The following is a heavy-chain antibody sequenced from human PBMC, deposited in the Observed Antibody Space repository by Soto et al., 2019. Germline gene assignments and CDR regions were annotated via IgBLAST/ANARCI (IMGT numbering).Heavy chain of an antibody. CDR2: IYWDDDK. CDR1: GFSLSTSAEG. Sequence: QITLKESGPTLVKPTQTLTLTCTFSGFSLSTSAEGVGWIRQPPGKPLEWLALIYWDDDKRYSPSLKSRLTVTKDTSKNQVVLTMTNMDPVDTATYHCAHTDGGFLGWVFDYWGQGTLVSVSS. J-gene: IGHJ4*02. V-gene: IGHV2-5*02. CDR3: AHTDGGFLGWVFDY. D-gene: IGHD2-21*01.